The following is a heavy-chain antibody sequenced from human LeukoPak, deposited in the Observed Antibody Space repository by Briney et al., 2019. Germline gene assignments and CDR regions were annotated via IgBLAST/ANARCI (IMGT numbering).Heavy chain of an antibody. Sequence: TSETLSLTCTVSGGSISSYYWSWIRQPPGKGLEWIGYIYSSGSTTYNPSLKSRVTISVDTSKNQFSLNLSSVTAADAAVYYCARSHSSSWSRPFDYWGQGTLVTVSS. D-gene: IGHD6-13*01. CDR2: IYSSGST. J-gene: IGHJ4*02. V-gene: IGHV4-59*01. CDR3: ARSHSSSWSRPFDY. CDR1: GGSISSYY.